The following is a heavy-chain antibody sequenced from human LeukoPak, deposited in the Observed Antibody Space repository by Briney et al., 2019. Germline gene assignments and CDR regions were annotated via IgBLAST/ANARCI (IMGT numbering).Heavy chain of an antibody. CDR1: GFTFSTYA. CDR3: ARDASDIVVVPAAVGPFDL. Sequence: GGSLRLSCAASGFTFSTYAMYWVRRTPGKGLEYVSVISGNGVSTHYATSVKGRFTISRDDSKNTLYLQMGSLRAEDMAVYYCARDASDIVVVPAAVGPFDLWGQGTLVTVSS. CDR2: ISGNGVST. V-gene: IGHV3-64*01. D-gene: IGHD2-2*01. J-gene: IGHJ4*02.